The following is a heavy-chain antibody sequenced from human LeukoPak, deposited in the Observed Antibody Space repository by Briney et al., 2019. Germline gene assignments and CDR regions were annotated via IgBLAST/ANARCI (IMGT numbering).Heavy chain of an antibody. CDR1: RFTFSSYW. CDR3: AKDRVVYNWNYAYYFDD. D-gene: IGHD1-7*01. V-gene: IGHV3-7*01. CDR2: IKQDGSEN. J-gene: IGHJ4*02. Sequence: HPGGSLRLSCAASRFTFSSYWMSWVRQAPGKGLEWVANIKQDGSENYYVDSVKGRFTISRDNSKNTLYLQMNSLRAEDTAVYYCAKDRVVYNWNYAYYFDDWGQGTLVTVSS.